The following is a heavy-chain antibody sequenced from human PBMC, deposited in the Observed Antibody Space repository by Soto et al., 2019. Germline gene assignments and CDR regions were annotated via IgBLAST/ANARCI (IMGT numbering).Heavy chain of an antibody. D-gene: IGHD2-8*01. CDR3: ARRIVLMVYATGWFDY. CDR2: IYYSGST. Sequence: QLQLQESGPGLVKPSETLSLTCTVSGGSISSSSYYWGWIRQPPGKGLEWTGSIYYSGSTYYNPSLKSRVTISVDTSKNQFSLKLSSVTAADTAVYYCARRIVLMVYATGWFDYWGQGTLVTVSS. J-gene: IGHJ4*02. CDR1: GGSISSSSYY. V-gene: IGHV4-39*01.